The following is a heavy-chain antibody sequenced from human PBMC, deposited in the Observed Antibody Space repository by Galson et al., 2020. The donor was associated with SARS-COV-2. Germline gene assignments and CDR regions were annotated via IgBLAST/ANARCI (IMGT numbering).Heavy chain of an antibody. CDR1: GYTLTELS. CDR2: FDPEDGET. CDR3: ATARLRFLEWLLIPVDY. J-gene: IGHJ4*02. V-gene: IGHV1-24*01. Sequence: ASVKVSCKVSGYTLTELSMHWVRQAPGKGLEWMGGFDPEDGETIYAQKFQGRVTMTEDTSTDTAYMELSSLRSEDTAVYYCATARLRFLEWLLIPVDYWGQGTLVTVSS. D-gene: IGHD3-3*01.